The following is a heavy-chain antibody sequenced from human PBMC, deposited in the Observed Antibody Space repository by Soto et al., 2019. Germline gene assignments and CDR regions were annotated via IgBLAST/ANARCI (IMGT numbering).Heavy chain of an antibody. D-gene: IGHD3-10*01. Sequence: ASVKVSCKASGYTFTSYDINWVRQATGQGLEWMGWMNPNSGNTGYAQKFQGRVTMTRNTSISTAYMELSSLRSEDTAVYYCARGYYGSGSPHGRYFDYWGQGTLVTVSS. CDR1: GYTFTSYD. J-gene: IGHJ4*02. CDR2: MNPNSGNT. V-gene: IGHV1-8*01. CDR3: ARGYYGSGSPHGRYFDY.